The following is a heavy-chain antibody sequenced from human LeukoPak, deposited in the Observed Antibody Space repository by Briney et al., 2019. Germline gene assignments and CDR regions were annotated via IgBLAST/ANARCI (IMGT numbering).Heavy chain of an antibody. Sequence: GGSLRLSCAASGFTFSSYWMHWVRQAPGKGLVWVSRINSDGSSTSYADSVKGRFTISRDNAKNTLYLQMNSLRAEDTAVYYCARAKGYSRRAFDIWGQGTMVTASS. V-gene: IGHV3-74*01. J-gene: IGHJ3*02. CDR3: ARAKGYSRRAFDI. D-gene: IGHD3-22*01. CDR1: GFTFSSYW. CDR2: INSDGSST.